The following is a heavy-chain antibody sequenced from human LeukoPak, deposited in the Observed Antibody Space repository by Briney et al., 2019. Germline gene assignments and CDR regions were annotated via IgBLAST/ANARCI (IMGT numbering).Heavy chain of an antibody. D-gene: IGHD2-21*01. CDR3: ARRLSDWDGMDV. CDR1: GGSISSYY. CDR2: IYYSGST. Sequence: NSSETLSLTCTVSGGSISSYYWSWIRRPPGKGLEWIGYIYYSGSTNYNPSLKSRVTISVDTSKNQFSLKLSSVTAADTAVYYCARRLSDWDGMDVWGQGTTVTVSS. J-gene: IGHJ6*02. V-gene: IGHV4-59*01.